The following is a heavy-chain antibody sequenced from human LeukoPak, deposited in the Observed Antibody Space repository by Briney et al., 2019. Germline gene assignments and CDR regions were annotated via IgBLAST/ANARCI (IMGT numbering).Heavy chain of an antibody. CDR3: ARDVSNYDSSGYGAFDI. J-gene: IGHJ3*02. CDR1: GGSISSGGYY. Sequence: SQTLSLTCTVSGGSISSGGYYWSWIRQHPGKGLEWIGYIYYSGSTYYNPSLKSRVTISVDTSKNQFSLKLSSVTAADTVVYYCARDVSNYDSSGYGAFDIWGQGTMVTVSS. CDR2: IYYSGST. D-gene: IGHD3-22*01. V-gene: IGHV4-31*03.